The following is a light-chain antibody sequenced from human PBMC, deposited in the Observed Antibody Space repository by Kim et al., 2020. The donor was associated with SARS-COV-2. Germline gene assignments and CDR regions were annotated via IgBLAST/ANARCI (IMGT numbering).Light chain of an antibody. Sequence: DIQMTQSPSSLSASVGDRVTITCRASQSISTYLNWYQQKLGKAPKLLIYAASSLTSGVPSRFSGSGSGTEFTLTINSLQPEDFATYYCQQGYSTFGQGTKLEI. J-gene: IGKJ2*01. CDR1: QSISTY. CDR3: QQGYST. CDR2: AAS. V-gene: IGKV1-39*01.